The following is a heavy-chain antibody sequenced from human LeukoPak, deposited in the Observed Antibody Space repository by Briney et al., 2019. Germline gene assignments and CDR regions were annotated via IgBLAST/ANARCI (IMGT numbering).Heavy chain of an antibody. CDR3: AGLSDSSSWSERFDY. Sequence: SETLSLTCTVSGGSISSSSYYWGWIRQPPGKGLEWIGSIYYSGSTYHNPSLKSRVTISVDTSKNQFSLKLSSVTAADTAVYYCAGLSDSSSWSERFDYWGQGTLVTVSS. CDR2: IYYSGST. CDR1: GGSISSSSYY. V-gene: IGHV4-39*01. J-gene: IGHJ4*02. D-gene: IGHD6-13*01.